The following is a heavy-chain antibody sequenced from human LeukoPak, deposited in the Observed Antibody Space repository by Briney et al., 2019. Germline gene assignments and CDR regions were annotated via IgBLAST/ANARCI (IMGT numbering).Heavy chain of an antibody. CDR1: GFTFGDYA. CDR2: IGNKVYDGTT. CDR3: ARVRSWGALDY. V-gene: IGHV3-49*04. D-gene: IGHD1-26*01. Sequence: GGSLRLSCTASGFTFGDYAMSWVRQAPGKGLEWVGFIGNKVYDGTTEYAASVKGRFTISRDDSNSIAYLQMNSLKTEDTAVYYCARVRSWGALDYWGQGTLVTVSS. J-gene: IGHJ4*02.